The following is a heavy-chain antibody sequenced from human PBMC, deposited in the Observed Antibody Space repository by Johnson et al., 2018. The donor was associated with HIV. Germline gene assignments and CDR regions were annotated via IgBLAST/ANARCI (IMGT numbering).Heavy chain of an antibody. V-gene: IGHV3-30-3*01. D-gene: IGHD3-22*01. Sequence: QVQLVESGGGVVQPGRSLRLSCAASGFTFSSYAMHWVRQAPGKGLEWVAVISYDGSNKCYADSVKGRFTISRDNSKNTLYLQMNSLRAEDTAVYYCARGGLTYYYDSSGYPDAFDIWGQGTMVTVSS. J-gene: IGHJ3*02. CDR1: GFTFSSYA. CDR3: ARGGLTYYYDSSGYPDAFDI. CDR2: ISYDGSNK.